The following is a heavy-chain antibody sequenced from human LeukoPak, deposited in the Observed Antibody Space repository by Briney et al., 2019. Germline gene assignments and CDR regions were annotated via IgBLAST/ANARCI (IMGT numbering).Heavy chain of an antibody. J-gene: IGHJ4*02. CDR3: ATASSSSHHSPFDY. CDR2: INHSVST. Sequence: SETLSLTCAVYGVSFSGYYWSWIRQPPGKGLEWIGEINHSVSTNYNPSLKSRVTISVDTSKNQFSLKPSSVTAAATAVYYCATASSSSHHSPFDYWGQGTLVTVSS. D-gene: IGHD6-6*01. V-gene: IGHV4-34*01. CDR1: GVSFSGYY.